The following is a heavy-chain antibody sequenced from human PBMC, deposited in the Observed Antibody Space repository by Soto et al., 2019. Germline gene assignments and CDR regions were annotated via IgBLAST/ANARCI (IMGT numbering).Heavy chain of an antibody. V-gene: IGHV1-69*02. Sequence: QVQLVQSGAEVKKPGSSVKVSCKASGGTFSSYTISWVRQAPGQGLEWMGRIIPILGIANYAQKFQGRVTNTADKSPSTAYMELSSLRSEDTAVYYCATEGITMVRGVRSFDYWGQGTLVTVSS. J-gene: IGHJ4*02. CDR2: IIPILGIA. D-gene: IGHD3-10*01. CDR1: GGTFSSYT. CDR3: ATEGITMVRGVRSFDY.